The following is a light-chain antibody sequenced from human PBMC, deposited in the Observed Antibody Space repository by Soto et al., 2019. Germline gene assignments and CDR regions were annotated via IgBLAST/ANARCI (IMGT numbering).Light chain of an antibody. CDR1: QSVSRHF. Sequence: EIGLTQSPGTLSLSPGEKATLSCRASQSVSRHFLAWYHQKPGQAPRLLMHSAPSRATGIPDRVSGSGSGTDFNLTFSRLEPEDFGVYYCQQYASSPRTFGQGTKVEI. V-gene: IGKV3-20*01. J-gene: IGKJ1*01. CDR3: QQYASSPRT. CDR2: SAP.